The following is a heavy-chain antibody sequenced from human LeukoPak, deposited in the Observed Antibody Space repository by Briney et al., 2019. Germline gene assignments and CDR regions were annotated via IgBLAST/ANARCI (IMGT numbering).Heavy chain of an antibody. J-gene: IGHJ4*02. D-gene: IGHD6-13*01. V-gene: IGHV3-30*19. CDR3: ARGEQQLVFCFDY. CDR2: ISYDGSNK. Sequence: GGSLRLSCAASGFTFSSYGMHWVRQAPGKGLEWVAVISYDGSNKYYADSVKGRFTISRDNSKNTLYLQMNSLRAEDTAVYYCARGEQQLVFCFDYWGQGTLVTVSS. CDR1: GFTFSSYG.